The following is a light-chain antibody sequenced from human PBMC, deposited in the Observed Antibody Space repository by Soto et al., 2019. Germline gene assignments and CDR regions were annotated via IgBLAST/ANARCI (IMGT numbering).Light chain of an antibody. CDR2: DAS. CDR1: QDISNY. V-gene: IGKV1-33*01. Sequence: DIQMTQSPSSLSASVGDRVTITCQASQDISNYLNWYQQKLGKAPKLLIYDASNLETGVPSRFSGSGSGTDFTFTISSLQPEDIATYYCQQYSHLITFDQGTRLEIK. CDR3: QQYSHLIT. J-gene: IGKJ5*01.